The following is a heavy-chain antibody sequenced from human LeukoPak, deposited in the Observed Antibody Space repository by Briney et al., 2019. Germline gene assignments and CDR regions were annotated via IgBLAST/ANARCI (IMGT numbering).Heavy chain of an antibody. CDR2: NYYSGTT. CDR1: GGPKSIFY. CDR3: ARIDAVAATPTSFDY. J-gene: IGHJ4*02. Sequence: SETLTLTCTVSGGPKSIFYWSWIRQPPGKGLEWIGDNYYSGTTNYNPSLKSRVTISLDTSKNQFSLRLSSVTAADTAVYYCARIDAVAATPTSFDYWGQGTLVTVSS. D-gene: IGHD6-19*01. V-gene: IGHV4-59*01.